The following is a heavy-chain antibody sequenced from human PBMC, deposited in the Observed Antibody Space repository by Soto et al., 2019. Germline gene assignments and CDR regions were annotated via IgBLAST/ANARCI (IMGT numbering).Heavy chain of an antibody. CDR2: ISAYNGNT. CDR1: GYTFASHG. J-gene: IGHJ4*02. V-gene: IGHV1-18*04. Sequence: ASVKVSCKTSGYTFASHGISWVRQAPGQGLEWMGWISAYNGNTNYAQKVQGRVTMTTDTSTSTVYMELRSLRSDDTAGYYCAREGIAVPGSRGGFDHWGQGTLVTVSS. D-gene: IGHD6-19*01. CDR3: AREGIAVPGSRGGFDH.